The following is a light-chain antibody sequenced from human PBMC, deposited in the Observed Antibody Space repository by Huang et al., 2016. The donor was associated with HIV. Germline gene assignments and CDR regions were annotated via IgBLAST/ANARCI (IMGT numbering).Light chain of an antibody. CDR3: QQYSSTPWT. V-gene: IGKV4-1*01. CDR1: QRVLYSSNSKNY. Sequence: DIVMTQSPDSLTVSLGERATINCKSSQRVLYSSNSKNYLAWYQQIPGQPPKLLMYWASTRESGVPDRFNGSGAGTDFTLAISSVQAEDVAVYYCQQYSSTPWTFGQGTKVEIK. J-gene: IGKJ1*01. CDR2: WAS.